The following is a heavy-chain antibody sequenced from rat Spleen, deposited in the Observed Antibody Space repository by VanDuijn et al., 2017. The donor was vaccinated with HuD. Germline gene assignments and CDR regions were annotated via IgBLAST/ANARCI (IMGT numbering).Heavy chain of an antibody. CDR1: GFTFSDYD. Sequence: EVHLVESGGGLVQPGRSLKLSCAASGFTFSDYDMAWVRQAPTRGLEWVATINYDGSSTFYRDSVRARFTISRDNAKSTLYLQVDSLRSEDTATYYCTTGDYGYTRLFAYWGQGTLVTVSS. CDR2: INYDGSST. D-gene: IGHD1-9*01. J-gene: IGHJ3*01. CDR3: TTGDYGYTRLFAY. V-gene: IGHV5-20*01.